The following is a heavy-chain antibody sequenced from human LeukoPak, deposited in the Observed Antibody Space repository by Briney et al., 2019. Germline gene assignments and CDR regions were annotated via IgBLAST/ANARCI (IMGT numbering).Heavy chain of an antibody. Sequence: SETLSLTCAVYGGSFSGYYWSWIRQPPGKGLEWMGEMNHSGSTNYNPSLERRVKISVDTSKNHLSLKLRSVTDADTAVYYCGRGSRIASRQFHPFDYWGEGTLVTVSS. CDR2: MNHSGST. J-gene: IGHJ4*02. CDR3: GRGSRIASRQFHPFDY. CDR1: GGSFSGYY. V-gene: IGHV4-34*01. D-gene: IGHD6-13*01.